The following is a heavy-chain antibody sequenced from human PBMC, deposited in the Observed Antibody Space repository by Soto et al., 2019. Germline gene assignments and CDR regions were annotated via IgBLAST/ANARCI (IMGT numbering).Heavy chain of an antibody. D-gene: IGHD3-10*01. Sequence: EVQLVESGEGLVQPGGSLRLSCAASGFTFSDHYMDWVRQAPGKGLEWVGRSKNKADSYTTEYAASVKGRFTISRDGSKNSLFLKMNSLKTEDTAVYYCTVWGSGNDFGAAWGQGILVTVSS. CDR2: SKNKADSYTT. J-gene: IGHJ4*02. CDR3: TVWGSGNDFGAA. V-gene: IGHV3-72*01. CDR1: GFTFSDHY.